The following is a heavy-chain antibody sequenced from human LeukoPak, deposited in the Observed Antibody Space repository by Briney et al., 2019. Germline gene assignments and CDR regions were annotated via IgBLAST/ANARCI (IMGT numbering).Heavy chain of an antibody. CDR1: GYTFTSYD. J-gene: IGHJ4*02. Sequence: ASVKVSCKASGYTFTSYDINWVRQATGQGLEWMGWMNPNSGNTGYAQKFQGRVTMTRDTSISTAYMELSRLRSDDTAVYYCARVGVEVGATPFDYWGQGTLVTVSS. CDR2: MNPNSGNT. V-gene: IGHV1-8*01. CDR3: ARVGVEVGATPFDY. D-gene: IGHD1-26*01.